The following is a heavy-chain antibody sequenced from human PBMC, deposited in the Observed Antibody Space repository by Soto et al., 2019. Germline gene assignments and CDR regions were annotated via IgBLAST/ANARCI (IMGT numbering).Heavy chain of an antibody. J-gene: IGHJ3*02. CDR3: AFSGPMVRGVPYAFDI. D-gene: IGHD3-10*01. V-gene: IGHV4-59*01. Sequence: PSETLSLTCIVSGGSISSYYWSWIRQPPGKGLEWIGYIYYSGSTNYNPSLKSRVTISVDTSKNQFSLKLSSVTAADTAVYYCAFSGPMVRGVPYAFDIWGQGTMVTVS. CDR2: IYYSGST. CDR1: GGSISSYY.